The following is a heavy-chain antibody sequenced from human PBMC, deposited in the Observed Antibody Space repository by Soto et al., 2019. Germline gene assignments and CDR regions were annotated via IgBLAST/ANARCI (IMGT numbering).Heavy chain of an antibody. D-gene: IGHD5-18*01. V-gene: IGHV4-30-4*01. J-gene: IGHJ6*02. CDR3: ASSRGLQLWPSGRYYYYYGMDV. CDR1: GGSISSGDYY. Sequence: PSETLSLTCTVSGGSISSGDYYWSWIRQPPGKGLEWIGYIYYSGSTYYNPSLKSRVTISVDTSKNQFSLKLSSVTAADTAVYYCASSRGLQLWPSGRYYYYYGMDVWGQGTTVTVSS. CDR2: IYYSGST.